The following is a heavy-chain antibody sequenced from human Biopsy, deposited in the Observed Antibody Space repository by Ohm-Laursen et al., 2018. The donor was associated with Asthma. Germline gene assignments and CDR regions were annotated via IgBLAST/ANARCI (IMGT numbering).Heavy chain of an antibody. Sequence: GESLRISCKASGYTFSDSWIGWVRQMPGKGLEWIGIIFAANSETKYSPSFQGQVTISADMSISTAFLQWSSLKASDTAIYYCARFIDGTFFVDYWGQGTLVTVSS. CDR2: IFAANSET. J-gene: IGHJ4*02. CDR1: GYTFSDSW. D-gene: IGHD1-7*01. V-gene: IGHV5-51*01. CDR3: ARFIDGTFFVDY.